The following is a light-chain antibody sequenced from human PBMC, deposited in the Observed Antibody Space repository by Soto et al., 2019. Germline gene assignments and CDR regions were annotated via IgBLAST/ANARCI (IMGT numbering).Light chain of an antibody. V-gene: IGKV3-15*01. CDR3: QQYNKGPLS. CDR1: RSFTSN. Sequence: EIVMTQSPATLSMSPGERATLSCRASRSFTSNLAWYQQKPGQAPRLLIYGASTRATGIPARFSGSGSGTEFTLTISSLQSEDFAVYYCQQYNKGPLSFGPGTKVEIK. J-gene: IGKJ3*01. CDR2: GAS.